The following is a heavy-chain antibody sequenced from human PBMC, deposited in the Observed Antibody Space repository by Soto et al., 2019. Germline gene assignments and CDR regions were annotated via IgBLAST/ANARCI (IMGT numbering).Heavy chain of an antibody. D-gene: IGHD2-15*01. J-gene: IGHJ4*02. CDR2: INHSGST. CDR3: ARGISLIVEVQRDAPDKYYFDS. V-gene: IGHV4-34*01. Sequence: QVHLQQWGAGLLKPSETLSLTCAVYGGSFSGYYWTWIRQSPGKGLEWIGEINHSGSTNSNPSLRSRVTISVDTSKNQFSLKLRSVTAADTAVYYCARGISLIVEVQRDAPDKYYFDSWGQGTLVTVSS. CDR1: GGSFSGYY.